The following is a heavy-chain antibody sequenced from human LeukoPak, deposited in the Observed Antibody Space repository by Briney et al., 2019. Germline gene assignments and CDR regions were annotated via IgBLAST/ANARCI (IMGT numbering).Heavy chain of an antibody. D-gene: IGHD7-27*01. J-gene: IGHJ4*02. CDR2: INPNSGGT. CDR3: ARELTGEANYFDY. Sequence: APVKVSCKASGYTFTGYYMHWVRQAPGQGLEWMGWINPNSGGTNYAQKFQGRVTMTRDTSISTAYMELSRLRSDDTAVYYCARELTGEANYFDYWGQGTLVTVSS. CDR1: GYTFTGYY. V-gene: IGHV1-2*02.